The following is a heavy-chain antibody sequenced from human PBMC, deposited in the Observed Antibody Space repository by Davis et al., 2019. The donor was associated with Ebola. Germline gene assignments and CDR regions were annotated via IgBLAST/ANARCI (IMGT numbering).Heavy chain of an antibody. CDR2: IYYSGST. Sequence: SETLSLTCTVSGGSVSSSSYYWGWIRQPPGKGLEWIGSIYYSGSTYYNPSLKSRVTISVDTSKNQFSLKLSSVTAADTAVYYCARSPPVYYYDSSGYYGSPYYFDYWGQGTLVTVSS. CDR1: GGSVSSSSYY. V-gene: IGHV4-39*07. J-gene: IGHJ4*02. D-gene: IGHD3-22*01. CDR3: ARSPPVYYYDSSGYYGSPYYFDY.